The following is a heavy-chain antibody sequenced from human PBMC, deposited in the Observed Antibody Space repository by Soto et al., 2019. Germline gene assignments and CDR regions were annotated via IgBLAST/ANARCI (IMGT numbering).Heavy chain of an antibody. CDR2: ISGSGGST. V-gene: IGHV3-23*01. CDR3: ANLLTDHDYGDYDLNWFDP. CDR1: GFTFSSYA. D-gene: IGHD4-17*01. Sequence: GGSLRLSCAASGFTFSSYAMSWVRQAPGKGLEWVSAISGSGGSTYYADSVKGRFTISRENSKNTLDLQMNSLRAEDTAVYYCANLLTDHDYGDYDLNWFDPWGQGTLVTVSS. J-gene: IGHJ5*02.